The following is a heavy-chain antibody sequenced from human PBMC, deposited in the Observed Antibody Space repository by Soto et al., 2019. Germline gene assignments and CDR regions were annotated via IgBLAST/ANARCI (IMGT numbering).Heavy chain of an antibody. CDR1: GGSISSSSYY. Sequence: QLQLQESGPGLVKPSETLSLTCTVSGGSISSSSYYWGWIRQPPGKGLEWIGSIYYSGSTYYNPSIKSRVTISVDTSKNQFSLKLSSVTAADTAVYYCARREVEYSSSYNWFDPWGQGTLVTVSS. D-gene: IGHD6-6*01. CDR3: ARREVEYSSSYNWFDP. J-gene: IGHJ5*02. CDR2: IYYSGST. V-gene: IGHV4-39*01.